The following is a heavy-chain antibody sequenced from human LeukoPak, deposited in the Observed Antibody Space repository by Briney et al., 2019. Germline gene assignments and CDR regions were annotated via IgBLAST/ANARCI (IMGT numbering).Heavy chain of an antibody. CDR3: ARVKVVRGVIIISRNYNWFDP. D-gene: IGHD3-10*01. CDR2: MNPSSGNT. CDR1: GYTFTSYD. V-gene: IGHV1-8*01. Sequence: ASVKVSCKTSGYTFTSYDINWVRQATGQGLEWMGWMNPSSGNTGYAQKFQGRVTMTRNTSISTAYMELSSLRSEDTAVYYCARVKVVRGVIIISRNYNWFDPWGQGTLVTVSS. J-gene: IGHJ5*02.